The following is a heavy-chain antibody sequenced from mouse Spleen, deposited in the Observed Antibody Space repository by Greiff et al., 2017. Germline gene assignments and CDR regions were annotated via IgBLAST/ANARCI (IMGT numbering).Heavy chain of an antibody. D-gene: IGHD2-4*01. Sequence: VKVVESGPGLVAPSQSLSITCTVSGFSLTNYAVHWVRQSPGKGLEWLGVIWSDGSTDYNAAFISRLSISKDNSKSQVFFKMNSLQADDTAIYYCARPYDYDVAWFAYWGQGTLVTVSA. J-gene: IGHJ3*01. CDR3: ARPYDYDVAWFAY. V-gene: IGHV2-4-1*01. CDR1: GFSLTNYA. CDR2: IWSDGST.